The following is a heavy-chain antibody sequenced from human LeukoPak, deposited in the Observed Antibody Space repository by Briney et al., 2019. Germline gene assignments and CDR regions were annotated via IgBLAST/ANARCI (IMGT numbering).Heavy chain of an antibody. CDR2: ICYSGSSGST. CDR3: ARNRPYYYHYYYMDV. CDR1: GDSIGSSDYY. J-gene: IGHJ6*03. V-gene: IGHV4-39*07. D-gene: IGHD2/OR15-2a*01. Sequence: SETLSLTCTVSGDSIGSSDYYWGWIRQPPGMGLEWIGSICYSGSSGSTYYNSSLKSRVTISVDTSQNQFSLKVNSVTAADTAVYYCARNRPYYYHYYYMDVWGKGTTVTVSS.